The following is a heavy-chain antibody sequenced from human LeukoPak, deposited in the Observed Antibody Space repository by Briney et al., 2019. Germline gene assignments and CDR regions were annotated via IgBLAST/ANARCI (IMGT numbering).Heavy chain of an antibody. Sequence: GGSLRLSCAASGFTFSSYGMHWVRQAPGKGLEWVAVIWYDGSNKFYADSVRGRFIISRDNSKNTLYLQMNSLRVEDTAVYYCARDASSGRYYSDYWGQGTLVTVSS. V-gene: IGHV3-33*01. D-gene: IGHD6-19*01. CDR1: GFTFSSYG. J-gene: IGHJ4*02. CDR2: IWYDGSNK. CDR3: ARDASSGRYYSDY.